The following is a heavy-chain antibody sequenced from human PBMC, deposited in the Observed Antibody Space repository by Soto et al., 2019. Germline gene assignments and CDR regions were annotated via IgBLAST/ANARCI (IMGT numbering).Heavy chain of an antibody. D-gene: IGHD6-19*01. CDR3: ARAPFIAVAGFYFDY. Sequence: QVQLVQSGAEVKKPGASVKVSCKASGYTFTGYYMHWVRQAPGQGLEWMGWINPNSGGTNYAQKFQGRVTMTRDTSISTAYMELSRLRSDDTAVHYCARAPFIAVAGFYFDYWGQGTLVTVSS. V-gene: IGHV1-2*02. CDR2: INPNSGGT. J-gene: IGHJ4*02. CDR1: GYTFTGYY.